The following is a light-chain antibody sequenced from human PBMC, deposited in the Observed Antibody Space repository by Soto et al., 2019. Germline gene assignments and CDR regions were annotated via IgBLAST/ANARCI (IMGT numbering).Light chain of an antibody. CDR3: AAWDDSVNGWV. J-gene: IGLJ3*02. CDR2: SND. Sequence: QSVLTQPPSASGTPGQRVTMSCSGSSSNIGGNTVNWYQQLPGTAPKLLIYSNDHRPSGVPDRFSGSKSGTSASLAISGLQSEDEADYYCAAWDDSVNGWVFGGGTKLTVL. CDR1: SSNIGGNT. V-gene: IGLV1-44*01.